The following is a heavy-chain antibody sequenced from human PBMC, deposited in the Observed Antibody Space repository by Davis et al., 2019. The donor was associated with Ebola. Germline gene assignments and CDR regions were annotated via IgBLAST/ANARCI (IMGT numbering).Heavy chain of an antibody. CDR1: GYTFTNYG. D-gene: IGHD1-26*01. J-gene: IGHJ4*02. V-gene: IGHV1-18*01. Sequence: ASVKVSCKASGYTFTNYGISWVRQAPGQGLEWMGWITTYNGNTDYSQKVQGRVTMTTDTSTSTVYLELNSLTSDDTAVYYCVRGHSGSYDYWGQGTLVTVSS. CDR2: ITTYNGNT. CDR3: VRGHSGSYDY.